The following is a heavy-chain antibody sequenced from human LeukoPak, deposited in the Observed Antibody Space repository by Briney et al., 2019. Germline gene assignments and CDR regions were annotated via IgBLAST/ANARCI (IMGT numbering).Heavy chain of an antibody. CDR3: AKGGHSSSWGDY. D-gene: IGHD6-13*01. CDR2: ISGSGGST. CDR1: GFTFSSYA. J-gene: IGHJ4*02. V-gene: IGHV3-23*01. Sequence: PGGSLRLSCAASGFTFSSYAMSWVRQAPGKGLEWVSAISGSGGSTYYADSVKGRFTISRDNPKNTLYLQMNSLRAEDTAVYYCAKGGHSSSWGDYWGQGTLVTVSS.